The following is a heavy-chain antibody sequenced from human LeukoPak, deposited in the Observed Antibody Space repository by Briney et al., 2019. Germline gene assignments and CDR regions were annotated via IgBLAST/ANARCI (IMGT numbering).Heavy chain of an antibody. D-gene: IGHD3-3*01. CDR2: FSGSGGST. V-gene: IGHV3-23*01. Sequence: PGGSLRLSCAASGFTFSRYAMSGVPRSPGKALEWVTAFSGSGGSTYYADSVKGRFTIYRDNYKNALYLQMHSLRAEDTALYYCAKDRQDRILDHRWWFDPWGQGTLVTVSS. J-gene: IGHJ5*02. CDR1: GFTFSRYA. CDR3: AKDRQDRILDHRWWFDP.